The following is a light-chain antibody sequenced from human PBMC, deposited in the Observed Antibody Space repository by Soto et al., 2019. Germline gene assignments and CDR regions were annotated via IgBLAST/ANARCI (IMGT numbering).Light chain of an antibody. Sequence: DIQMTQSPPTLSASVGDRVTITCRASQDITKWLAWYQQKPGNGPKVLIYDASILESGVPSRFSGSGSGTEFTLTISSLLPDDFATYYCQQYSSFYRPFGQGTKVDIK. CDR2: DAS. CDR1: QDITKW. CDR3: QQYSSFYRP. J-gene: IGKJ1*01. V-gene: IGKV1-5*01.